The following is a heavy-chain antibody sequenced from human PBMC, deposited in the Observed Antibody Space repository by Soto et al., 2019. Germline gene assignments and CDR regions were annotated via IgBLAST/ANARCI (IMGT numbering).Heavy chain of an antibody. CDR3: SRVTSIPASGDY. CDR2: VSAYNGER. CDR1: GYTFTNYG. D-gene: IGHD6-6*01. Sequence: QVQLVQSGAEMKKPGSSVKVSCKASGYTFTNYGINWVRQAPGQGLEWLGWVSAYNGERRYAQRVQARVIMTTDTSTTTAYMELRSLRSDDTAVYYCSRVTSIPASGDYWGQGTLVTVSS. J-gene: IGHJ4*01. V-gene: IGHV1-18*01.